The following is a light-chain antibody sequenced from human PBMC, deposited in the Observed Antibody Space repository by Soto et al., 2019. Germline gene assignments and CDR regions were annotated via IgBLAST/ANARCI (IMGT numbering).Light chain of an antibody. CDR2: WAS. Sequence: DIVMTQSPDSLAVSLGERATISCRSSQAIFRDSSGRHLLAWYQQKPGQPPKLLIYWASTRESGVPDRFSGSGSGTDFTLTISSLQAEDVEVYYCQQYYNTPLFTFGQGTKLEI. J-gene: IGKJ2*01. V-gene: IGKV4-1*01. CDR1: QAIFRDSSGRHL. CDR3: QQYYNTPLFT.